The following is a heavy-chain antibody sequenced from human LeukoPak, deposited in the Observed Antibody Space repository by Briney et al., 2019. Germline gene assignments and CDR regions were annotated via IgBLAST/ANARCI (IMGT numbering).Heavy chain of an antibody. Sequence: SETLSLTCTVSGGSISSSSYYWGWIRQPPGKGLEWIANIFYVGSTYYNPSLKSRVTISVDTSKNQFSLKVRSVTAADTAVYYCARGFVPAGMARYHYMDVWGKGTTVTVSS. CDR2: IFYVGST. CDR3: ARGFVPAGMARYHYMDV. CDR1: GGSISSSSYY. D-gene: IGHD2-2*01. J-gene: IGHJ6*03. V-gene: IGHV4-39*01.